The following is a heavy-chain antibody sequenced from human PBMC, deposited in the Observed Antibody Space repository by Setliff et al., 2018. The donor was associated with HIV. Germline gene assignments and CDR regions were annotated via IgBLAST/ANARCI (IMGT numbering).Heavy chain of an antibody. CDR3: ARGRITMVRGVIMGLDY. V-gene: IGHV1-69*10. CDR2: IIPILGIK. D-gene: IGHD3-10*01. J-gene: IGHJ4*02. Sequence: SVKVSCKASGGTFSSYAVSWVRQAPGQGLEWMGGIIPILGIKKYPQTFQGRVTITADKSTSTAYMELSSLRSEDTAVYYCARGRITMVRGVIMGLDYWGQGTLVTVSS. CDR1: GGTFSSYA.